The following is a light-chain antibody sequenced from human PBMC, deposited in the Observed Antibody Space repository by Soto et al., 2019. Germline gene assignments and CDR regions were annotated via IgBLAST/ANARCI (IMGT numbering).Light chain of an antibody. Sequence: EIVMTQSPATLSVSPGEGATLSCRASQSVSSNLAWYQQKPGQAPRLLIYGSSTRATGIPARFSGSESGTEFTLTISSLQSEDFSVYYCQQYNNWPPWTFGQETKVEIK. CDR3: QQYNNWPPWT. CDR2: GSS. CDR1: QSVSSN. V-gene: IGKV3-15*01. J-gene: IGKJ1*01.